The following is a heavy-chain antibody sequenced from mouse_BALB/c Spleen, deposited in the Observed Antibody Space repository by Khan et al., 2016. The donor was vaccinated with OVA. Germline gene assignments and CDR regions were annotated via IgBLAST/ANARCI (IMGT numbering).Heavy chain of an antibody. J-gene: IGHJ4*01. CDR3: TRQYVHAPMDY. CDR1: GFTFSSFG. V-gene: IGHV5-6*01. Sequence: VQLKQSGGALVKPGGSLKLSCAAAGFTFSSFGMSWVRQTPDKRLEWVATISSGGSYPYYPDSVKGRFTITRDNAKNTLYLQMSSLKSEGTAMYYCTRQYVHAPMDYWGQGTSVTVSS. CDR2: ISSGGSYP.